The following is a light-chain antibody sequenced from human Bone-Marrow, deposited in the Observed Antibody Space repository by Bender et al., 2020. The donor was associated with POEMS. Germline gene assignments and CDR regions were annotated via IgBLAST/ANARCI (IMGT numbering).Light chain of an antibody. Sequence: SYELTQPPSVSVSPGQTATITCSGEKLGEEYACWYQQKPGQSPVVVIYQDTKRPSGVPDRFSASKSVTSASLAITGLQAEDEADYYCAACDDSLSGVIFGGGTKLPVL. J-gene: IGLJ2*01. CDR1: KLGEEY. V-gene: IGLV3-1*01. CDR3: AACDDSLSGVI. CDR2: QDT.